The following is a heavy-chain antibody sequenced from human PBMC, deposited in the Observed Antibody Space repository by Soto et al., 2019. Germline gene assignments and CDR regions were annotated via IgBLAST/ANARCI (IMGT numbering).Heavy chain of an antibody. Sequence: ASVKVSCKDSGYTFTSYGISWVRQAPGQGLEWMGWISAYNGNTNYAQELQGRVTMTTDTSTSTAYMELRSLRSDDTAVYYCATSGVTIFGVVINFSMDVWGQGTTVTVSS. CDR1: GYTFTSYG. CDR2: ISAYNGNT. D-gene: IGHD3-3*01. CDR3: ATSGVTIFGVVINFSMDV. J-gene: IGHJ6*02. V-gene: IGHV1-18*01.